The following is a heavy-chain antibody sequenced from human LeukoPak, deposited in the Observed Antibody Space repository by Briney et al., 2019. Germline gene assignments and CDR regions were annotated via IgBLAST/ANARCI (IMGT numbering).Heavy chain of an antibody. Sequence: ASVKVSCKASGYTFTGYYMHWVRQAPGQGLEWMGWINPNSGGTNYAQKFQGRVTMTRDTSISTAYMELSRLRSDDTAVYYCASLDVVTATCWFDPWGQGTLVTVSS. CDR3: ASLDVVTATCWFDP. D-gene: IGHD5-18*01. CDR1: GYTFTGYY. CDR2: INPNSGGT. V-gene: IGHV1-2*02. J-gene: IGHJ5*02.